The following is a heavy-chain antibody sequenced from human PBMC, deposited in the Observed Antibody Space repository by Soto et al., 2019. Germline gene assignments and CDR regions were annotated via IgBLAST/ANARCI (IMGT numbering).Heavy chain of an antibody. D-gene: IGHD2-2*01. J-gene: IGHJ4*02. CDR1: GYTFTSYY. CDR2: INPSGGST. V-gene: IGHV1-46*01. Sequence: GASVKVSCKASGYTFTSYYMHWVRQAPGQGLEWMGIINPSGGSTSYAQKFQGRVTMTRDTSTSTVYMELSSLRSEDTAVYYCARTLASYYDPSDYYFDYWGQGTLVTVSS. CDR3: ARTLASYYDPSDYYFDY.